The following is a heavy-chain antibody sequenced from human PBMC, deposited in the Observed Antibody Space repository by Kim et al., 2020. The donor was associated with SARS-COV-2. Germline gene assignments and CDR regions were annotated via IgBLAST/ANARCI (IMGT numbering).Heavy chain of an antibody. CDR1: GYTFTGYY. J-gene: IGHJ6*02. Sequence: ASVKVSCKASGYTFTGYYMHWVRQAPGQGLEWMGRINPNSGGTNYAQKFQGRVTMTRDTSISTAYMELSRLRSDDTAVYYCAQAQVRYGSGSFRVYYYGMDVWGQGTTVTVSS. CDR2: INPNSGGT. V-gene: IGHV1-2*06. D-gene: IGHD3-10*01. CDR3: AQAQVRYGSGSFRVYYYGMDV.